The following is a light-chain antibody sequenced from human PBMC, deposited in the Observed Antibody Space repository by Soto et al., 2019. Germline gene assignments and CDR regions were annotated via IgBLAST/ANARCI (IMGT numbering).Light chain of an antibody. Sequence: IQMTQSPSTLSASVGDRVTITCRASHSISRWLAWYQEKPGKAPQILIYGASTLQTGVASRFSGSGSATDFTLTISSLQPEDSAAYYCLQDYNYPFTFGQGTKVDIK. J-gene: IGKJ2*01. CDR3: LQDYNYPFT. CDR2: GAS. V-gene: IGKV1-6*01. CDR1: HSISRW.